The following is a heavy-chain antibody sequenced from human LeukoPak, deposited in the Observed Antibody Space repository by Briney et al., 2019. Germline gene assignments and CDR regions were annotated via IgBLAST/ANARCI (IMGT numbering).Heavy chain of an antibody. Sequence: GGSLRLSCAASGLTFSIHWMNWVRQAPGKGLEWVSGISWKGDIIGYADSVKGRFTISRDNAKNSLYLNMNSLRTEDTALYYCAKGSSGSYSLDAFDIWGQGTMVTVSS. CDR1: GLTFSIHW. V-gene: IGHV3-9*01. CDR3: AKGSSGSYSLDAFDI. CDR2: ISWKGDII. D-gene: IGHD1-26*01. J-gene: IGHJ3*02.